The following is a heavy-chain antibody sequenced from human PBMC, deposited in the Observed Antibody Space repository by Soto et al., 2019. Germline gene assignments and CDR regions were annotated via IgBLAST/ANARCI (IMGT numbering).Heavy chain of an antibody. V-gene: IGHV3-23*01. D-gene: IGHD2-21*01. CDR3: AKDPVAYCGGDCYLDY. CDR1: GFTFSSYA. J-gene: IGHJ4*02. Sequence: GVLRLSCAASGFTFSSYAMSWVRQAPGKGLEWVSAISGSGGSTYYADSVKGRFTISRDNSKNTLYLQMNSLRAEDTAVYYCAKDPVAYCGGDCYLDYWGQGTLVTVSS. CDR2: ISGSGGST.